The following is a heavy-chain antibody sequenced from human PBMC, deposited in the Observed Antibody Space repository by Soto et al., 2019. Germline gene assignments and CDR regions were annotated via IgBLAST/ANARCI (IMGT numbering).Heavy chain of an antibody. CDR2: ISSSSSTI. D-gene: IGHD5-12*01. Sequence: PGGSLRLSCAASGFTFSSYSMNGVRQAPGKGLEWVSYISSSSSTIYYADSVKGRFTISRDHAKDSLYLQMNSLRAEDTAVYYCARAISVARDPFDIWGQGTMVTGSS. CDR3: ARAISVARDPFDI. J-gene: IGHJ3*02. V-gene: IGHV3-48*01. CDR1: GFTFSSYS.